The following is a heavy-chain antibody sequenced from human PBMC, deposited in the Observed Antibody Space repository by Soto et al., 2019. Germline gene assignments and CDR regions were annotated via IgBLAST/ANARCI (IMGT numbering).Heavy chain of an antibody. CDR2: INHSGST. V-gene: IGHV4-34*01. CDR3: ARGTMVRGVIISRYYGMDV. Sequence: PSETLSLTCAVYGGSFSGYYWSWIRQPPGKGLEWIGEINHSGSTNYNPSLKSRVTISVDTSKNQFSLKLSSVTAADTAVYYCARGTMVRGVIISRYYGMDVWGQGTTVTVYS. J-gene: IGHJ6*02. CDR1: GGSFSGYY. D-gene: IGHD3-10*01.